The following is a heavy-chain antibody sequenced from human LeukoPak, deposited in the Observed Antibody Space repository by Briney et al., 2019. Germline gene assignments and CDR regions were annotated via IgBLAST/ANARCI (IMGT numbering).Heavy chain of an antibody. Sequence: GGSLRLSCAASGFTFSSYGMHRVRQAPGKGLEWGAVISYDGGNKYYADSVKGRFTISRDNSKNTLYPQMNSLRAEDTAWYYCAKDYRHILTGYQFDYWGQGTLVTVSS. CDR1: GFTFSSYG. CDR2: ISYDGGNK. J-gene: IGHJ4*02. D-gene: IGHD3-9*01. V-gene: IGHV3-30*18. CDR3: AKDYRHILTGYQFDY.